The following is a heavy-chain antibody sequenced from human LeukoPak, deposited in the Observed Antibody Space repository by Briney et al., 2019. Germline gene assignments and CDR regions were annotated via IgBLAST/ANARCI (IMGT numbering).Heavy chain of an antibody. V-gene: IGHV1-69*02. CDR3: ARGSTRVRGPGYYYDYGMDV. D-gene: IGHD3-10*01. CDR2: IIPILCIA. CDR1: VCSFSSYS. Sequence: ASEKVSCKASVCSFSSYSFSWVRQAPGQGLEWMGRIIPILCIANYAQKFQGRVTITADKSTSTAYMELRSLRSEDTVAYYCARGSTRVRGPGYYYDYGMDVWGQGTTVTVSS. J-gene: IGHJ6*02.